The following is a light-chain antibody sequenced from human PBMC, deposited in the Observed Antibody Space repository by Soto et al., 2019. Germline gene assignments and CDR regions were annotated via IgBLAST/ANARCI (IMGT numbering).Light chain of an antibody. Sequence: IVMTQSPLSLPVTPGYPVSLVCRSIQSLLHSNGYNYLDWYLQKPGQSPQLLIYLGSNRASGVPDRFSGSASGTDFTLKISRVEDEDVGVYYCMQALQTPTFGQGTKVDI. V-gene: IGKV2-28*01. CDR3: MQALQTPT. CDR2: LGS. J-gene: IGKJ1*01. CDR1: QSLLHSNGYNY.